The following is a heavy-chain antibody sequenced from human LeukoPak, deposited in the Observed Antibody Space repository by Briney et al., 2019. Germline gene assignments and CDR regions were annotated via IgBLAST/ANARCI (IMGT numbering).Heavy chain of an antibody. J-gene: IGHJ4*02. Sequence: PSETLSLTCAVYGGSFSGYYWSWIHQPPGKGLEWIGEINHSGSTNYNPSLKSRVTISVDTSKNQFSLKLSSVTAADTAVYYCARGRGTLVWEYYFDYWGQGTLVTVSS. D-gene: IGHD3-10*01. V-gene: IGHV4-34*01. CDR2: INHSGST. CDR1: GGSFSGYY. CDR3: ARGRGTLVWEYYFDY.